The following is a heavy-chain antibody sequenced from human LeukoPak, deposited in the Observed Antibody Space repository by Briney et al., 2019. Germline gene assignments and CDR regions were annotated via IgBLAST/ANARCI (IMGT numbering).Heavy chain of an antibody. V-gene: IGHV3-21*04. CDR3: AKDSAKKYDDY. J-gene: IGHJ4*02. CDR2: ISSSSSYT. Sequence: GGSLRLSCAASGFTFSSYSMNWVRQAPGKGLEWVSSISSSSSYTFYADSVKGRFTISRDNAKNTVYLQMNSLRAEDTAVYYCAKDSAKKYDDYWGQGTLVTVSS. CDR1: GFTFSSYS. D-gene: IGHD2/OR15-2a*01.